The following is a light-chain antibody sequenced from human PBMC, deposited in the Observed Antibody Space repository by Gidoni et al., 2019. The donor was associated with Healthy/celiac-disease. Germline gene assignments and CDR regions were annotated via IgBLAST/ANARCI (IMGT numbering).Light chain of an antibody. CDR2: AAA. CDR1: QGISSY. J-gene: IGKJ2*01. CDR3: QQYYSYPLYT. Sequence: AIRMTQSPSSFSASTGDRVTITCRASQGISSYLAWYQQKPGKAPKLLIYAAANLQSGVPSRFRGSGSGKDFTLTISCLQSEDFATYYCQQYYSYPLYTFGQGTKLEIK. V-gene: IGKV1-8*01.